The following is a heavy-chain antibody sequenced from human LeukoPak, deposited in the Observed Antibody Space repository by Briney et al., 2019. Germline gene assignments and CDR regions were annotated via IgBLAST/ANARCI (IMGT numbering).Heavy chain of an antibody. CDR2: IHSSGSTI. CDR1: GFTFSSYS. V-gene: IGHV3-48*04. Sequence: GGSLRLSCAASGFTFSSYSKNWVRQAPGKGLEWVSYIHSSGSTIYYADSVKGRFTISRDNAKNSLYLQMNSLRAEDTAVYHCARDGTTVITNYYYGMDVWGQGTTVTVSS. D-gene: IGHD4-17*01. CDR3: ARDGTTVITNYYYGMDV. J-gene: IGHJ6*02.